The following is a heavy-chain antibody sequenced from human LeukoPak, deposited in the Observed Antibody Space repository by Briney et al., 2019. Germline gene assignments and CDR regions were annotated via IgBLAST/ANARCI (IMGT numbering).Heavy chain of an antibody. CDR1: GFTFSIYS. CDR3: AKDPIVVVPAARGFDY. J-gene: IGHJ4*02. Sequence: GGSLRLSCAASGFTFSIYSMNWVRQAPGKGLEWVSVISGSGGSTYYADSVKGRFTISRDNSKNTLYLQMNSLRAEDTAVYYCAKDPIVVVPAARGFDYWGQGTLVTVSS. V-gene: IGHV3-23*01. D-gene: IGHD2-2*01. CDR2: ISGSGGST.